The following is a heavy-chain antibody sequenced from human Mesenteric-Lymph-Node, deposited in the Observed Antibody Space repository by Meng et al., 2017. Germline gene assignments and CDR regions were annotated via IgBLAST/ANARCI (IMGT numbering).Heavy chain of an antibody. D-gene: IGHD4-17*01. CDR3: ARDLNGDYSDY. V-gene: IGHV1-69*06. CDR2: IIPIFGTA. J-gene: IGHJ4*02. CDR1: GYTLTELS. Sequence: SVKVSCKVSGYTLTELSMHWVRQAPGKGLEWMGGIIPIFGTANYAQKFQGRVTITADKSTSTAYMELSSLRSEDTAVYYCARDLNGDYSDYWGQGTLVTVSS.